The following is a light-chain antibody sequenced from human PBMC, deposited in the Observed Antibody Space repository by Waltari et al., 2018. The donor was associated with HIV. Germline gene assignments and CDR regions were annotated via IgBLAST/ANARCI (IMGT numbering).Light chain of an antibody. Sequence: SSELTQDPAVSVALGQTVRPTSQGDTPRKFYPSWYQQKPGQAPVLVIYGNNNRPSGIPDRFSGSTSGTTASLIITGAQAEDEADYYCNSRDSKINISFGGGTRLTVL. V-gene: IGLV3-19*01. CDR3: NSRDSKINIS. J-gene: IGLJ2*01. CDR2: GNN. CDR1: TPRKFY.